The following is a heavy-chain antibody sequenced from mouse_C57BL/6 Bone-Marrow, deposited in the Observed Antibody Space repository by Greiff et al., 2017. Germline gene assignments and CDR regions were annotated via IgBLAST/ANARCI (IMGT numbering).Heavy chain of an antibody. J-gene: IGHJ4*01. V-gene: IGHV5-4*01. Sequence: EVQGVESGGGLVKPGGSLKLSCAASGFTFSSYAMSWVRQTPEKRLEWVATISDGGSYTYYPDNVKGRFTISRDNAKNNLYLQMSHLKSEDTAMYYCARQTTIVTLGDYWGQGTSVTVSS. CDR2: ISDGGSYT. D-gene: IGHD2-5*01. CDR1: GFTFSSYA. CDR3: ARQTTIVTLGDY.